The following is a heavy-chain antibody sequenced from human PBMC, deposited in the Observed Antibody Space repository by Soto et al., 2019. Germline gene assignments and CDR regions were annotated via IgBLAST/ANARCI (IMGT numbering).Heavy chain of an antibody. Sequence: GESLKISCKGSGFSFTSYWIGWVRQMPGKGLEWMGIIYPGDSDTRYSPSFQGQVTISADKSISTAYLQWSSLKASDTAMYYCARHYCSSTSCYPVYYYYYGMDVWGQGTTVTVSS. J-gene: IGHJ6*02. D-gene: IGHD2-2*01. CDR1: GFSFTSYW. CDR2: IYPGDSDT. CDR3: ARHYCSSTSCYPVYYYYYGMDV. V-gene: IGHV5-51*01.